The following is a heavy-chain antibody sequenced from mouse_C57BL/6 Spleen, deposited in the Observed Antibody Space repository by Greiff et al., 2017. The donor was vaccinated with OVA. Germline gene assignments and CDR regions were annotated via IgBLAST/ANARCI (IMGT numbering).Heavy chain of an antibody. CDR1: GYTFTSYW. J-gene: IGHJ3*01. Sequence: QVQLQQPGAELVKPGASVKLSCKASGYTFTSYWMQWVKQRPGQGLEWIGEIDPSDSYTNYNQKFKGKATLTVDTSSSTAYMQLSSLTSEDSAVYYCARGPRGNYGTWFAYWGQGTLVTVSA. CDR3: ARGPRGNYGTWFAY. D-gene: IGHD1-1*01. V-gene: IGHV1-50*01. CDR2: IDPSDSYT.